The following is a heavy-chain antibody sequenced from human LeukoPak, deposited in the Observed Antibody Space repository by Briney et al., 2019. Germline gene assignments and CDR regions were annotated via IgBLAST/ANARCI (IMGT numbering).Heavy chain of an antibody. CDR1: GFTFSSYA. J-gene: IGHJ4*02. CDR2: ISYDGGNK. D-gene: IGHD3-10*01. CDR3: ARDMGGLRFAFDY. V-gene: IGHV3-30*04. Sequence: GGSLRLSCAASGFTFSSYAMHWVRQAPGKGLEWVAVISYDGGNKYYADSVKGRFTISRDNSKNTLYLQMNSLRAEDTAVYYCARDMGGLRFAFDYWGQGTLVTVSS.